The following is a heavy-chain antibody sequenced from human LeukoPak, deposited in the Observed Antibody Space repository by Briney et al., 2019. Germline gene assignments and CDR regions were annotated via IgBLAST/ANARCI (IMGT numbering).Heavy chain of an antibody. CDR2: FDPEDGET. D-gene: IGHD2-2*01. Sequence: ASVKVSCKVSGYTLTELSMHWVRQAPGKGLEWMGGFDPEDGETIYAQKFQGRVTITADESTSSAYMELSSLRSEDTAVYYCAESRYCSSTSCPVPFDYWGQGTLVTVSS. V-gene: IGHV1-24*01. J-gene: IGHJ4*02. CDR3: AESRYCSSTSCPVPFDY. CDR1: GYTLTELS.